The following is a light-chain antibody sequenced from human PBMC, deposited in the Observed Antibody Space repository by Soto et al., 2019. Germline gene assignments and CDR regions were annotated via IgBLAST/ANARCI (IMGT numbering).Light chain of an antibody. V-gene: IGKV3-15*01. CDR2: GAS. CDR3: QQYNNWPG. CDR1: QSVSSN. J-gene: IGKJ5*01. Sequence: EIVMTQSPATLSVSPGERATLSCRASQSVSSNLAWYQQKPGQAPRLLIYGASTRATGIPARFSGSGSGTEFTLTISSLQSEDFAVYYCQQYNNWPGFGQWTRLEIK.